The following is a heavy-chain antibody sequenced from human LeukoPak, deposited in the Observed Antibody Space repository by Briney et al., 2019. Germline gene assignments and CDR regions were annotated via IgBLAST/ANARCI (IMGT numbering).Heavy chain of an antibody. V-gene: IGHV3-11*04. CDR1: GFTFSDYY. CDR3: ARESGSVTSEVDFDY. CDR2: ISGSGSDI. D-gene: IGHD4-17*01. J-gene: IGHJ4*02. Sequence: PGGSLRLSCATSGFTFSDYYMSWIRQAPGKGLEWLSYISGSGSDINYADSVKGRFTVSRDNAKSALYLQMNSLGVEDTAVYYCARESGSVTSEVDFDYWGQGTLVTVSS.